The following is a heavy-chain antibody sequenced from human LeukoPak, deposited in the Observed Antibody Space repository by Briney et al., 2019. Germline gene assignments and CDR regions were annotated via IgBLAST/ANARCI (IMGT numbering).Heavy chain of an antibody. D-gene: IGHD6-6*01. CDR1: GFTFDDYT. J-gene: IGHJ4*02. CDR2: ISWNGVST. V-gene: IGHV3-43*01. Sequence: GGSLRLSCAASGFTFDDYTMHWVRQAPGKGLEWVSLISWNGVSTYYADSVKGRFTISRDNSKTSLYLQMNSLRTEDTALYYCAKERGSSGYFDYWGQGTLVTVSS. CDR3: AKERGSSGYFDY.